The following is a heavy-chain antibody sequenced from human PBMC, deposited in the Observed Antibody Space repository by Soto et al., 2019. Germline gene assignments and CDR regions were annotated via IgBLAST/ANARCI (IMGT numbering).Heavy chain of an antibody. V-gene: IGHV3-30-3*01. CDR3: ARAHRPYQLLSPCDY. Sequence: QVQLVESGGGVVQPGRSLRLSCAASGFTFSSYAMHWVRQAPGKGLEWVAVISYDGSNKYYADSVKGRFTISRDNSKNTLYLQMNSLRAEDTAVYYCARAHRPYQLLSPCDYWGQGTLVTVSS. J-gene: IGHJ4*02. CDR1: GFTFSSYA. D-gene: IGHD2-2*01. CDR2: ISYDGSNK.